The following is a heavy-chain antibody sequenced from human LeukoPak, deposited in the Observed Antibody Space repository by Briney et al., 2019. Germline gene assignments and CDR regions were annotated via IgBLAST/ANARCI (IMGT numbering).Heavy chain of an antibody. CDR1: GFTFSSYA. CDR3: ARDIGHGVPDY. Sequence: PGGTLRLSCAASGFTFSSYAMHWVRQAPGKGLEWVALITYDGSNKYYADSVKGRFTISRDNAKNTLYLQMNSLRAEDTAVYYCARDIGHGVPDYWGQGTLVTVS. D-gene: IGHD4-17*01. V-gene: IGHV3-30-3*01. J-gene: IGHJ4*02. CDR2: ITYDGSNK.